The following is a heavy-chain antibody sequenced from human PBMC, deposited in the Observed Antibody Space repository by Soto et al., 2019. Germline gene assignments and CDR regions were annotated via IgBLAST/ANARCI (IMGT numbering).Heavy chain of an antibody. CDR3: AKVLSSGSYSGALEY. CDR2: ISASGGST. J-gene: IGHJ4*02. CDR1: GFSITGFA. Sequence: GGSLRLSCVASGFSITGFAMSWVRQAPGKGLEWASAISASGGSTYADSVKGRFTISRDNSKNTLYLQMNSLRVEDTAVYYCAKVLSSGSYSGALEYWGQGALVTVSS. D-gene: IGHD1-26*01. V-gene: IGHV3-23*01.